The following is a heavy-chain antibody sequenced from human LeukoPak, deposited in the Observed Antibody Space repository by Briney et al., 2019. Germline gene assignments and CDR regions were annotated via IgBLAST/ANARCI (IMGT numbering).Heavy chain of an antibody. D-gene: IGHD5-24*01. CDR1: GFTFSSYW. CDR3: ARDSSVRRDGYEEAPHYFDY. CDR2: ISYDGSNK. J-gene: IGHJ4*02. Sequence: GGSLRLSCAASGFTFSSYWMHWVRQAPGKGLEWVAVISYDGSNKYYADSVKSRFTISRDNSKNTLYLQMNSLRAEDTAVYYCARDSSVRRDGYEEAPHYFDYWGQGTLVTVSS. V-gene: IGHV3-30*03.